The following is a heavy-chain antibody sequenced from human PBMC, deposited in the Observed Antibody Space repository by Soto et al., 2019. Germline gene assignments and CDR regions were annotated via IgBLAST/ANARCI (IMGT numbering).Heavy chain of an antibody. CDR1: GFTFSSYA. CDR2: ISGSGGYT. Sequence: PGGSLRLSCAASGFTFSSYAMSWVRQAPGKGLEWVSAISGSGGYTHHADSVKGRFTISRDNSKNTLYLQMNSLRAEDTAVYYCAKPPEGKYYFDYWGQGTLVTVSS. J-gene: IGHJ4*02. V-gene: IGHV3-23*01. CDR3: AKPPEGKYYFDY.